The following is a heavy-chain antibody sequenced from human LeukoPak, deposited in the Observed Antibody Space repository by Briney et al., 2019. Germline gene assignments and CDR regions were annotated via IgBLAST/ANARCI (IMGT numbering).Heavy chain of an antibody. CDR3: ARGPSITMVRGGQWYYYMDV. CDR1: GYTFTGYY. D-gene: IGHD3-10*01. CDR2: INPNSGGT. Sequence: ASVKVSCKASGYTFTGYYMHWVRQAPGQGLEWMGWINPNSGGTNYSQKFQSSVTMTRDTSISTAYRELRRLRSDDTAVYYCARGPSITMVRGGQWYYYMDVWGKGTTVIISS. V-gene: IGHV1-2*02. J-gene: IGHJ6*03.